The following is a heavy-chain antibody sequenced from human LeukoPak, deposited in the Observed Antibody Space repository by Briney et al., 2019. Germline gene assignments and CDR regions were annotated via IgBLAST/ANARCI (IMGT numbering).Heavy chain of an antibody. Sequence: GGSLRLSCAASGFTVSSNYMSWVRQAPGKGLEWVSVIYSGGSTYYADSVKGRFTISRDNSKNTLYLQMNSLRAEDTAVYYCARGSYYDSSGPWIWGQGTMVTVSS. CDR3: ARGSYYDSSGPWI. CDR1: GFTVSSNY. J-gene: IGHJ3*02. D-gene: IGHD3-22*01. V-gene: IGHV3-53*01. CDR2: IYSGGST.